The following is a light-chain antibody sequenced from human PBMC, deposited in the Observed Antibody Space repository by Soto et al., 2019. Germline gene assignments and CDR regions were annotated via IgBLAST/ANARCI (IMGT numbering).Light chain of an antibody. CDR1: SSDVGGYNY. J-gene: IGLJ1*01. CDR3: SSYAGSHIPSV. V-gene: IGLV2-8*01. Sequence: QSVLTQPPSASGSPGQSVTISCTGTSSDVGGYNYVSWYQQHPGKAPKLMIYDVSKRPSGVPDRFSGSKSGNTASLTVSGLQAEDEADYYCSSYAGSHIPSVSVPGTKVTVL. CDR2: DVS.